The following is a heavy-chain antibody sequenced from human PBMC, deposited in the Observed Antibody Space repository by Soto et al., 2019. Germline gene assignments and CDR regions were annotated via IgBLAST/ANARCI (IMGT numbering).Heavy chain of an antibody. J-gene: IGHJ4*02. CDR2: IIPILGIA. CDR3: AYSGYDTGGLGPFDY. V-gene: IGHV1-69*02. D-gene: IGHD5-12*01. CDR1: GGTFSSYT. Sequence: QVQLVQSGAEVKKPGSSVKVSCKASGGTFSSYTISWVRQAPGQGLEWMGRIIPILGIANYAQKFQGRVTTTADKSTSTAYMELSSLRSEDTAVYYCAYSGYDTGGLGPFDYWGQGTLVTVSS.